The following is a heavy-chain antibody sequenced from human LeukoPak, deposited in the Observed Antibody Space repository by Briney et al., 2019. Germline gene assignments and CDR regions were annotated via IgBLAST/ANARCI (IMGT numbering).Heavy chain of an antibody. CDR2: IHYTGST. CDR1: GGSISSSNYY. D-gene: IGHD5-18*01. V-gene: IGHV4-39*01. CDR3: ARRDTAMVKFDY. Sequence: KASETLSLTCTVSGGSISSSNYYWGWIRQPPGEGLEWIGSIHYTGSTYYNPSLKSRLTISVDTSKKQFSLRLSSVTATDTAVYSCARRDTAMVKFDYWGQGTLVTVSS. J-gene: IGHJ4*02.